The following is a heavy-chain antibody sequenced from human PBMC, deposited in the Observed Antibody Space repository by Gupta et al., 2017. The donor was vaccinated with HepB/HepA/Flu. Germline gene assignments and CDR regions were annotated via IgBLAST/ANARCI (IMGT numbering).Heavy chain of an antibody. J-gene: IGHJ5*02. V-gene: IGHV4-34*01. CDR3: ARGVTYYYDSSGYRALWFDP. CDR1: GGSFSGYS. D-gene: IGHD3-22*01. Sequence: QLQLQQWGAGLLKPSETLSLTCAVYGGSFSGYSWSWIPQPPGQGLEWIGEINHSGSTNYNPSLKSRVTISVDTSKNQFSLKLSSVTAADTAVYYCARGVTYYYDSSGYRALWFDPWGQGTLVTVSS. CDR2: INHSGST.